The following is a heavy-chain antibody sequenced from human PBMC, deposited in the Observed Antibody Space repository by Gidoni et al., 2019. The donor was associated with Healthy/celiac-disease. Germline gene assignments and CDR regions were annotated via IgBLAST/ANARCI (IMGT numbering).Heavy chain of an antibody. CDR2: IIPILGIA. V-gene: IGHV1-69*02. D-gene: IGHD2-2*01. Sequence: QVQLVQSGAEVKKPGSSVKVSCKASGGTFSSYTISWVRQAPGQGLEWMGRIIPILGIANYAQKFQGRVTITADKSTSTAYMELSSLRSEDTAVYYCASGYCSSTSCYYAPFDYWGQGTLVTVSS. CDR3: ASGYCSSTSCYYAPFDY. CDR1: GGTFSSYT. J-gene: IGHJ4*02.